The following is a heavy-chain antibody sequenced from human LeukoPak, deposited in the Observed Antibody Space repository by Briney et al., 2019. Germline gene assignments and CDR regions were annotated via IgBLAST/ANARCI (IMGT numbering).Heavy chain of an antibody. V-gene: IGHV4-59*01. Sequence: SETLSLTCTVSGGSISSYYWNWIRQPPGKGLEWIAYIYYSGNTNYNPSLKSRVTISVDTSKNQFSLKLSSVTAADTAVYYCARDVGATPGYFDYWGQGTLVTVSS. D-gene: IGHD1-26*01. CDR3: ARDVGATPGYFDY. CDR1: GGSISSYY. J-gene: IGHJ4*02. CDR2: IYYSGNT.